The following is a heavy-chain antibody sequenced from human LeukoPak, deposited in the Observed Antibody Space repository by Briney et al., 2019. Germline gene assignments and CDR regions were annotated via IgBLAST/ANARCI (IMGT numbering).Heavy chain of an antibody. D-gene: IGHD2-2*01. J-gene: IGHJ4*02. CDR2: NSCSSGGI. V-gene: IGHV3-23*01. Sequence: GGSPRLSCAASGFTFANYPMGWVRQAPGKGLEWVSVNSCSSGGIKYADSVRGRFTISRDNSKATLSLQMNSLSAEDTAVYYCVKVAVQTQVVPAAIFFDSWGQGAQVIVSS. CDR3: VKVAVQTQVVPAAIFFDS. CDR1: GFTFANYP.